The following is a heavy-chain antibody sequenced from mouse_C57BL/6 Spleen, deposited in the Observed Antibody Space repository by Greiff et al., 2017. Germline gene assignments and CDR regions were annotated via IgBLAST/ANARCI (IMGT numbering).Heavy chain of an antibody. CDR2: IHPNSGST. J-gene: IGHJ4*01. CDR1: GYTFTSYW. V-gene: IGHV1-64*01. Sequence: QVQLQQPGAELVKPGASVKLSCKASGYTFTSYWMHWVKLRPGQGLEWIGMIHPNSGSTNYNEKFKSKATLTVDKSSSTAYMQLSSLTSEDSAVYYCAREGTSYYAMDYWGQGTSVTVSS. CDR3: AREGTSYYAMDY.